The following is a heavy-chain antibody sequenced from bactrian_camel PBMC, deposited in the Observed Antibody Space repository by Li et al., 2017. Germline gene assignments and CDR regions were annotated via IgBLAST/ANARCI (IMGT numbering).Heavy chain of an antibody. D-gene: IGHD5*01. CDR2: LTHVGRT. CDR3: TRSASGRCAGY. V-gene: IGHV3S53*01. J-gene: IGHJ4*01. CDR1: EYIYSSNC. Sequence: VQLVESGGGSVQAGGSLRLSCSADEYIYSSNCMGWFRQASGQEREWVAFLTHVGRTSYADSVKGRFTISEDKAKDTVYLQMNSLKPEDTAMYSCTRSASGRCAGYWGQGTQVTVS.